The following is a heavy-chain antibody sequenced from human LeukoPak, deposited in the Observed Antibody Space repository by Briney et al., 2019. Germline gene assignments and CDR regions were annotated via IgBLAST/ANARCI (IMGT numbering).Heavy chain of an antibody. Sequence: GGSLRLSCAASGFTFSSYAMSWVRQAPGKGLEWVANIKQDGSEKYYVDSVKGRFTISRDNAKNSLYLQMNSLRGEDTAVYYCARGNECGGTCYPYTDYWGQGTLVTVSS. D-gene: IGHD2-15*01. CDR1: GFTFSSYA. V-gene: IGHV3-7*01. J-gene: IGHJ4*02. CDR2: IKQDGSEK. CDR3: ARGNECGGTCYPYTDY.